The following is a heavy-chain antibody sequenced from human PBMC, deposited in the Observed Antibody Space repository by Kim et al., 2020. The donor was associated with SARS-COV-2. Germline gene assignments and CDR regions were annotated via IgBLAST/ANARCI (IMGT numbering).Heavy chain of an antibody. CDR2: IYSGGST. Sequence: GGSLRLSCAASGFIVYSNYMTWVRQAPGKGLEWVSVIYSGGSTYYADSVKGRFTVSRHNSQNTVFLQMNNLRPEDTAVYYCARDCPGCSGGTCYSDWGQGTLVTVSS. J-gene: IGHJ4*02. V-gene: IGHV3-53*04. CDR3: ARDCPGCSGGTCYSD. CDR1: GFIVYSNY. D-gene: IGHD2-15*01.